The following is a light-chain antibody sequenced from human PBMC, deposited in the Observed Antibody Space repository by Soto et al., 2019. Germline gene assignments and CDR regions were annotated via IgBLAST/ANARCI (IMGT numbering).Light chain of an antibody. CDR3: QQYDTSPRT. Sequence: EVMLTQSPGTLSLSPGERATLSCRARQSVSSNYLAWYQQKSGQAPGLLIYGASNRATGIPDRFSGSGFGTDFTLTIRRLEPEDFAVYYCQQYDTSPRTFGQGTKVEFK. V-gene: IGKV3-20*01. CDR1: QSVSSNY. CDR2: GAS. J-gene: IGKJ1*01.